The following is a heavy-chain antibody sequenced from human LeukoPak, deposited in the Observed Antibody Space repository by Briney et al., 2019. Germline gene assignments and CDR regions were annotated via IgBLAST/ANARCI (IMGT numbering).Heavy chain of an antibody. CDR1: GFTFSSYG. V-gene: IGHV3-30*02. CDR2: IRYDGSNK. CDR3: ARGQRTTIFGVVRRPYYFDY. J-gene: IGHJ4*02. D-gene: IGHD3-3*01. Sequence: PGGSLRLSCAASGFTFSSYGMHWVRQAPGKGLEWVAFIRYDGSNKYYADSVKGRFTISRDNAKNSLYLQMNNLRAEDTAVYYCARGQRTTIFGVVRRPYYFDYWGQGTLVTVSS.